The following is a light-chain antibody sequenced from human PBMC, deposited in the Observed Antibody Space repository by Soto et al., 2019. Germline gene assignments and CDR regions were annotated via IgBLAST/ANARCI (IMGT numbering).Light chain of an antibody. V-gene: IGLV2-8*01. CDR1: SSDVGAYNY. CDR2: EVA. Sequence: QSVLAQPPSASGSPGQSVTISCTGTSSDVGAYNYVSWYQQHPGKAPKLMIYEVAKWPSGVPDRFPGSKSGNTASLTVSGLQAEDEADYYCTSYAGSTHVVFGGGTKVTVL. J-gene: IGLJ2*01. CDR3: TSYAGSTHVV.